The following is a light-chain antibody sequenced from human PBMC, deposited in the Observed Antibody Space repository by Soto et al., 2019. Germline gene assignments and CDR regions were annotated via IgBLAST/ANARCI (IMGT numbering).Light chain of an antibody. Sequence: QSALTQPASVSGSPGQSITISCTGTSSDVGGYNYVSWYQQHPGKAPKLMIYDVNNRPSGVSNRFSGSKSGNTASLTISGIQAEDDADYYCSSYTISSTLVVFGGGTQLTVL. CDR2: DVN. CDR3: SSYTISSTLVV. V-gene: IGLV2-14*01. J-gene: IGLJ2*01. CDR1: SSDVGGYNY.